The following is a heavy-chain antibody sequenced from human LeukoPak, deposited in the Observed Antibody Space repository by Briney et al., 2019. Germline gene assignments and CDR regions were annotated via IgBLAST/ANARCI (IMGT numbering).Heavy chain of an antibody. V-gene: IGHV4-59*01. CDR1: GGSISSYY. J-gene: IGHJ6*03. CDR3: ARDRSNYYDSSGYYGGYYYYYYMDV. Sequence: PSETLSLTCTVSGGSISSYYWSWIRQPPGKGLEWIGYIYYSGSTNYNPSLKSRVTISVDTSKNQFSLKLSSVTAADTAVYYCARDRSNYYDSSGYYGGYYYYYYMDVWGKGTTVTVSS. D-gene: IGHD3-22*01. CDR2: IYYSGST.